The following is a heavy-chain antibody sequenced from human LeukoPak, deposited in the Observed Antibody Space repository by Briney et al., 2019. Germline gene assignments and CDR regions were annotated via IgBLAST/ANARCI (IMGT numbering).Heavy chain of an antibody. CDR3: ARDRVVVGIRGYYFDY. Sequence: PGGSLRLSCAASGFTFSSYAMSWVRQAPGKGLEWVSAISGSGGSTYYADSVKGRFTISRDNSKNTLYLQMNSLRAEDTAVYYCARDRVVVGIRGYYFDYWGQGTLVTVSS. CDR2: ISGSGGST. CDR1: GFTFSSYA. J-gene: IGHJ4*02. D-gene: IGHD3-22*01. V-gene: IGHV3-23*01.